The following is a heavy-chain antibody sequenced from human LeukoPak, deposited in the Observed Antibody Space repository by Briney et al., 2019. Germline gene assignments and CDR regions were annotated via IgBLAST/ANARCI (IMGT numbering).Heavy chain of an antibody. CDR3: ARESSSTSCLDY. V-gene: IGHV4-31*03. D-gene: IGHD2-2*01. CDR2: INYSGST. CDR1: GGSISSGGYY. J-gene: IGHJ4*02. Sequence: PSETLSLTCTVSGGSISSGGYYWSWIRQHPGKGLEWIGYINYSGSTYYNPSLKSRVTISVDTSKNQFSLKLSSVTAADTAVYYCARESSSTSCLDYWGQGTLVTVSS.